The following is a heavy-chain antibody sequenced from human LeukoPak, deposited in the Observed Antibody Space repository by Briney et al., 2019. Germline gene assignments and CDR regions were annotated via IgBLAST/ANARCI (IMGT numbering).Heavy chain of an antibody. Sequence: SETLSLTCTVSGGSISSYYWSWIRQPPGKGLEWIGYIYYSGSTNYNPSLKSRVTISVDTSKNQFSLKLSSVTAADTAVYYCARDVEDQGYFDYRGQGTLVTVSS. D-gene: IGHD2-2*01. CDR1: GGSISSYY. J-gene: IGHJ4*02. CDR3: ARDVEDQGYFDY. V-gene: IGHV4-59*01. CDR2: IYYSGST.